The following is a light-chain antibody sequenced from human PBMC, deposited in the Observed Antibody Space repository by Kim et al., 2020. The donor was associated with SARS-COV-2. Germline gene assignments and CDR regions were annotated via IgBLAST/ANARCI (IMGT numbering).Light chain of an antibody. CDR2: AVA. V-gene: IGKV1-9*01. Sequence: DIQLTQSPSFLSASVGDTVTITCRASQDISHFLAWYQQKPGRAPKLLIYAVATLQTGVPSRFSATESGTDFTLTISSLQPEDFATYYCQQLKTYPLTFGPGTTVDIK. CDR1: QDISHF. CDR3: QQLKTYPLT. J-gene: IGKJ3*01.